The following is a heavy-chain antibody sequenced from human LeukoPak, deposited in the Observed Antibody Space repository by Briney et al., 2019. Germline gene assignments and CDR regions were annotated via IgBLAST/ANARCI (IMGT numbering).Heavy chain of an antibody. CDR3: ARGWAYYDSSGYYLGAFDI. J-gene: IGHJ3*02. D-gene: IGHD3-22*01. V-gene: IGHV4-39*01. CDR2: IYSSGST. Sequence: MTSETLSLTCTVSGGSISSSYYYWGWIRQPPGKGLEWIGSIYSSGSTYYNPSLKSRVTISVDTSKNQFSLKLTSVTAADTAVYYCARGWAYYDSSGYYLGAFDIWGQGTMVAVSS. CDR1: GGSISSSYYY.